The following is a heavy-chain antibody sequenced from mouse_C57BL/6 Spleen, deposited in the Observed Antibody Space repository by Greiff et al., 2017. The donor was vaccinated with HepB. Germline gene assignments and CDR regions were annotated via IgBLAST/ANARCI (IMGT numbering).Heavy chain of an antibody. CDR3: ARDRVYSNYLYYFDY. J-gene: IGHJ2*01. V-gene: IGHV5-4*01. CDR2: ISDGGSYT. CDR1: GFTFSSYA. Sequence: EVKLVESGGGLVKPGGSLKLSCAASGFTFSSYAMSWVRQTPEKRLEWVATISDGGSYTYYPDNVKGRFTISRDNAKNNLYLQMSHLKSEDTAMYYCARDRVYSNYLYYFDYWGQGTTRTVSS. D-gene: IGHD2-5*01.